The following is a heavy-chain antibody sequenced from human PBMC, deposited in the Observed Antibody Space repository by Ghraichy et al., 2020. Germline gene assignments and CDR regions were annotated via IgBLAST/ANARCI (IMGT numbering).Heavy chain of an antibody. V-gene: IGHV3-23*01. CDR2: ISAPGGTT. CDR1: GFTFASYV. J-gene: IGHJ4*02. CDR3: ARRFYGDDDN. Sequence: GGSLRLSCKGSGFTFASYVMTWVRQAPGKGLECASGISAPGGTTYYAASVRGRFTISRDNSKSTLYLQMNHLRAEDTAIYFCARRFYGDDDNWGQGTLVIVSS. D-gene: IGHD4-17*01.